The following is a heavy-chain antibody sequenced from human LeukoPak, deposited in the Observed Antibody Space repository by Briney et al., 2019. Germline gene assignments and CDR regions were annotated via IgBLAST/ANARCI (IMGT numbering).Heavy chain of an antibody. CDR2: IKSKTVGGTT. CDR1: GFTFSNAW. Sequence: GGSLRLSCAASGFTFSNAWMSWVRQAPGKGLEWVGRIKSKTVGGTTDYAAPVKGRFTISRDDSKNTLYLQMNSLKTEDTAVYYCTTVYRGDVVDYWGQGTLVTVSS. D-gene: IGHD3-10*01. V-gene: IGHV3-15*01. CDR3: TTVYRGDVVDY. J-gene: IGHJ4*02.